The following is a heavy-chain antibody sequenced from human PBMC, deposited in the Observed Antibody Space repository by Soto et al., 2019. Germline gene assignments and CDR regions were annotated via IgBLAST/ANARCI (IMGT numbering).Heavy chain of an antibody. V-gene: IGHV4-59*01. CDR3: ARFDPVYDFWGGYQYGMDV. CDR2: IYYSGST. J-gene: IGHJ6*02. D-gene: IGHD3-3*01. CDR1: GGSISSYS. Sequence: QVQLQESGPGLVKPSETLSLTCTVSGGSISSYSWSWIRQPPGKGLEWTGYIYYSGSTNYNPSLKSRVTISVDTSKDQFSLKLSAVTAADTAVYYCARFDPVYDFWGGYQYGMDVWGQGTTVTVSS.